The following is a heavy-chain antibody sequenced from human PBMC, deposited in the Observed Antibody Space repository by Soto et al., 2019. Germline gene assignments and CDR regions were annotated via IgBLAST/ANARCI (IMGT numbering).Heavy chain of an antibody. D-gene: IGHD2-2*01. CDR1: GGSFSGYY. CDR2: INHSGST. V-gene: IGHV4-34*01. Sequence: SETLSLTCAVYGGSFSGYYWSWIRQPPGKGLEWIGEINHSGSTNYNPSLKSRVTISVDTSKNQFSLKLSSVTAADTAVYYCARGQAASSTRSYYMDVWGKGTTVTVSS. J-gene: IGHJ6*03. CDR3: ARGQAASSTRSYYMDV.